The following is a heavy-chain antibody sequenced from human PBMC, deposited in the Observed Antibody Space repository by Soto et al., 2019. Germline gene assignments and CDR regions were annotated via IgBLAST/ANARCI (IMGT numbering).Heavy chain of an antibody. D-gene: IGHD4-17*01. CDR1: GDSVSKYY. Sequence: QVQLQESGPGLMKPSETLSLTCTVSGDSVSKYYWNWIRQPAGKGLEWIGRIYTTRSPNYNPSLKSRVTMSVDTSKNQFSLKLNLSSVTAADTAVYYCARSPAYGDYANLDTWGQGTLVTVSS. J-gene: IGHJ5*02. CDR2: IYTTRSP. CDR3: ARSPAYGDYANLDT. V-gene: IGHV4-4*07.